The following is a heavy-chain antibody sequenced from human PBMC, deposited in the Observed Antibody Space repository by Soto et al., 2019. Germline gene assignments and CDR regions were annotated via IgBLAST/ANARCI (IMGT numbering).Heavy chain of an antibody. CDR1: GFTFSDYY. D-gene: IGHD3-10*01. CDR2: ISSSSSYT. J-gene: IGHJ5*02. V-gene: IGHV3-11*06. Sequence: GGSLRLSCAASGFTFSDYYMSWIRQAPGKGLEWVSYISSSSSYTNYADSVKGRFTISRDNAKNSLYLQMNSLRAEDTAVYYCARDLGGLPDYYGSGSRNWFDPWGQGTLVTVSS. CDR3: ARDLGGLPDYYGSGSRNWFDP.